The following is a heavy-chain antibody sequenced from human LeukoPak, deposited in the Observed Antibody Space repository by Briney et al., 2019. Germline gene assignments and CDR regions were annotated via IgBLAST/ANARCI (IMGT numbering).Heavy chain of an antibody. CDR3: ARVDIRTAFFDY. CDR2: INHSGST. J-gene: IGHJ4*02. V-gene: IGHV4-34*01. D-gene: IGHD5-12*01. CDR1: GGSFSGYY. Sequence: SETLSLTCAVYGGSFSGYYWSWIRQPPGKGLEWIGEINHSGSTNYSPSLKSRVTISVDTSKNQFSLNLSSVTAADTAVYYCARVDIRTAFFDYWGQGTLVTVSS.